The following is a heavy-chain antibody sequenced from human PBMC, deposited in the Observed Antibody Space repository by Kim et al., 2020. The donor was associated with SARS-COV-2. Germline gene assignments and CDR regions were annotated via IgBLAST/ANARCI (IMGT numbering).Heavy chain of an antibody. D-gene: IGHD2-21*02. J-gene: IGHJ6*02. V-gene: IGHV1-69*13. CDR2: IIPIFGTA. CDR1: GGTFSSYG. CDR3: ARDQFGGNSVTVFYYYGMDV. Sequence: SVKVSCKASGGTFSSYGINWVRQAPGQGLEWMGKIIPIFGTANYAQKFQGRVTITADESTSTAYMELSSLRSEDTAVYYCARDQFGGNSVTVFYYYGMDVWGQGTTVTVSS.